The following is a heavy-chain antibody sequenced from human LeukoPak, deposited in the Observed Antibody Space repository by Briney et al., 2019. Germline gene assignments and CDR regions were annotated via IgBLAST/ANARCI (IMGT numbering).Heavy chain of an antibody. CDR2: ISYDGSNK. Sequence: PGGSLRLSCAASGFTFSSYAMHWVRQAPGKGLEWVAVISYDGSNKYYADSVKGRFIISRDNSKNTLFLQMNSLRAEDTAVYYCARDPKGGFSYGWGAFDIWGQGTMVTVSS. V-gene: IGHV3-30*04. CDR3: ARDPKGGFSYGWGAFDI. D-gene: IGHD5-18*01. CDR1: GFTFSSYA. J-gene: IGHJ3*02.